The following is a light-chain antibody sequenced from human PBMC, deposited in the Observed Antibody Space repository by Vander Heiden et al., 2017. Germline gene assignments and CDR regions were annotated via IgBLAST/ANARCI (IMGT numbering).Light chain of an antibody. Sequence: QSVLTQPPSASGTPGQRVTISRPGSSSNIGSNYVYWYQQLPGTAPKLLIYGNNQRPSGVPDRFSGSKSGTSASLAISGLRSEDEADYYCAAWDDSLSAVVFGGGTKLTVL. J-gene: IGLJ2*01. V-gene: IGLV1-47*01. CDR3: AAWDDSLSAVV. CDR1: SSNIGSNY. CDR2: GNN.